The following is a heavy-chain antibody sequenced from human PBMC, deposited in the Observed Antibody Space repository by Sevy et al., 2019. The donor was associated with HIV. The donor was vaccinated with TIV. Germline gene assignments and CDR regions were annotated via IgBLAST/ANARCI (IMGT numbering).Heavy chain of an antibody. CDR1: GYTLTALS. CDR3: ATTKDYYDSSGYPFDH. J-gene: IGHJ4*02. Sequence: ASVKVSCKVSGYTLTALSMHWVRQAPGKGLEWMGTFDPEDGETRFAQKFQGRVTMTEDTSTDTAYMELSSLRSEETAGYFCATTKDYYDSSGYPFDHWGQGALVTVSS. V-gene: IGHV1-24*01. CDR2: FDPEDGET. D-gene: IGHD3-22*01.